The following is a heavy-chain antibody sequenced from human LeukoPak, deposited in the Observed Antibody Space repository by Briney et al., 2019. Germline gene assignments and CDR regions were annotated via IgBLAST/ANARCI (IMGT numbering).Heavy chain of an antibody. V-gene: IGHV1-46*01. CDR2: IIPSGDTT. CDR3: ARDGSKWNFDY. D-gene: IGHD6-13*01. J-gene: IGHJ4*02. Sequence: GASVMVSCKASGNTFSSDYMHWVRQAPGQGLEWMGRIIPSGDTTHYSQKFQGRVTITRDTSTSTVYLVLSSLRSEDTAAYYCARDGSKWNFDYWGQGTLVTVSS. CDR1: GNTFSSDY.